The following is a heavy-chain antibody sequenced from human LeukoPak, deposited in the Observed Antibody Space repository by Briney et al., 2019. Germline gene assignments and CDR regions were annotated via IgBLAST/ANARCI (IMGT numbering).Heavy chain of an antibody. V-gene: IGHV3-33*08. CDR2: IWNDGSNK. D-gene: IGHD2-15*01. J-gene: IGHJ4*02. CDR3: ARDAYCSGGSYYHFDC. CDR1: GFTFSTYS. Sequence: GGSLRLSCAASGFTFSTYSMDWVRQAPGRGLQWVAVIWNDGSNKYYADSVKGRFTISRDNSKNTLSLQMNSLRAEDTAVYYCARDAYCSGGSYYHFDCWGQGTLVTVSS.